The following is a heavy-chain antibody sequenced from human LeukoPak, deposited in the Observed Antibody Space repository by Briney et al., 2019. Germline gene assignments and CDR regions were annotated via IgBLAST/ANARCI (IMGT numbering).Heavy chain of an antibody. V-gene: IGHV1-69*06. Sequence: SVKVSCKASGGTFSSYAISWVRQAPGQGLEWMGGVIPIFGTANYAQKFQGRVTITADKSTSTAYMELSSLRSEDTAVYYCARGTMVRGVDWFDPWGQGTLVTVSS. CDR3: ARGTMVRGVDWFDP. CDR2: VIPIFGTA. CDR1: GGTFSSYA. D-gene: IGHD3-10*01. J-gene: IGHJ5*02.